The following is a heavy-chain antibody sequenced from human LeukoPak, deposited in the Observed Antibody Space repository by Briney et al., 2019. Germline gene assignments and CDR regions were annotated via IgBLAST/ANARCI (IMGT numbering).Heavy chain of an antibody. CDR1: GGSVSSSSYY. CDR3: AREGGAEYFQD. Sequence: SETLSLTCTVSGGSVSSSSYYWGWIRQPPGKGLEWIGIIFYTGTTHYNPSLESRVTISVDTSKNQFSLRLSSVTAADTAVYYCAREGGAEYFQDWGQGTLVTVSS. D-gene: IGHD1-26*01. CDR2: IFYTGTT. V-gene: IGHV4-39*07. J-gene: IGHJ1*01.